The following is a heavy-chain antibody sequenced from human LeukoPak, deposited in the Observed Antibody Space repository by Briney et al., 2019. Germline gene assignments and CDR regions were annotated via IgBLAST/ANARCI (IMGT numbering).Heavy chain of an antibody. V-gene: IGHV3-23*01. J-gene: IGHJ4*02. CDR3: AKSLGDYWSTLDH. D-gene: IGHD3-3*01. Sequence: GGSLRLSCAASGFTFSTYAMSWVRQAPGKGPEWVSAISGSGGSTYYADSVKGRFTISRDNSKNTLYLQMNSLRAEDTAVYHCAKSLGDYWSTLDHWGQGTLVTVSS. CDR1: GFTFSTYA. CDR2: ISGSGGST.